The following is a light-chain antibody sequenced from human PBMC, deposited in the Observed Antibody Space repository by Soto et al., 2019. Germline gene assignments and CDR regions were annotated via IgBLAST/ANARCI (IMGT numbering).Light chain of an antibody. CDR2: GAC. Sequence: EIVMTQSPATLSVSPGERATPSCRASQSVSSSLACYQQKPGQAPRLLVYGACTRSTGIPAKFSGSGSGTEVTLTISSLQPEDFAVYYYQQYNNWPPLTFGGGTKVEIK. J-gene: IGKJ4*02. CDR3: QQYNNWPPLT. CDR1: QSVSSS. V-gene: IGKV3D-15*01.